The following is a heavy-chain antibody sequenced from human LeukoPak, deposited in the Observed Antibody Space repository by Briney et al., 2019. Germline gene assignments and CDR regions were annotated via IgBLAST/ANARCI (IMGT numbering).Heavy chain of an antibody. CDR2: ISVYNGNT. Sequence: ASVKVSCKASGYTFTGYYMHWVRQAPGQGLEWMGWISVYNGNTNYAQKLQGRVTMTTDTSTSTAYMELRSLRSDDTAVYYCARDSYIFDIASGKDYWGQGTLVTVSS. J-gene: IGHJ4*02. CDR1: GYTFTGYY. D-gene: IGHD2-15*01. V-gene: IGHV1-18*04. CDR3: ARDSYIFDIASGKDY.